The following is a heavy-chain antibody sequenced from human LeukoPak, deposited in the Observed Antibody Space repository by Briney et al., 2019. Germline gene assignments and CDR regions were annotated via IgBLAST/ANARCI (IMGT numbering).Heavy chain of an antibody. CDR1: GGSMNNYY. Sequence: SSETLSLTCSVSGGSMNNYYWSWIRQPPGEGLQWIGYVSYSGTTNYSPSLKSRLSISVDMSKNQFSLRLTSVTAAGTALYFCARESFEEPGTMDHWGQGTLVSVSS. V-gene: IGHV4-59*08. J-gene: IGHJ4*02. CDR3: ARESFEEPGTMDH. CDR2: VSYSGTT. D-gene: IGHD4/OR15-4a*01.